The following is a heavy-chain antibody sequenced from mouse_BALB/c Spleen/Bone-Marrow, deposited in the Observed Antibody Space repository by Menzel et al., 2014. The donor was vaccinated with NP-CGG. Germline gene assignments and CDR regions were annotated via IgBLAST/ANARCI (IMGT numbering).Heavy chain of an antibody. CDR2: IDPENGDT. J-gene: IGHJ2*01. V-gene: IGHV14-4*02. CDR1: GFNIKDYY. CDR3: NEGYGNYGY. D-gene: IGHD2-10*02. Sequence: EVKVVESGAELVRPGASVKLSCTASGFNIKDYYMHWVKQRPEQGLEWIGWIDPENGDTEYAPKFQGKATMTADTSSNTAYLQLSSLTSEDTAVYYCNEGYGNYGYWGQGTTHTVSS.